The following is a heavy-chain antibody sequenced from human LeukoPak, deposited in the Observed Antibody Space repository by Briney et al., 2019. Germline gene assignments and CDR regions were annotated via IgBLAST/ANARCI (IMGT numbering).Heavy chain of an antibody. V-gene: IGHV3-21*01. J-gene: IGHJ5*02. CDR1: GFTFSSYS. D-gene: IGHD1-26*01. CDR2: ISSCSSYI. CDR3: ARDRIVGANSWFDP. Sequence: GGSLRLSCAASGFTFSSYSMNWVRQAPGKGLEWVSSISSCSSYIYYADSVKGRFTISRDNAKNSLYLQMNSLRAEDTAVYYCARDRIVGANSWFDPWGQGTLVTVSS.